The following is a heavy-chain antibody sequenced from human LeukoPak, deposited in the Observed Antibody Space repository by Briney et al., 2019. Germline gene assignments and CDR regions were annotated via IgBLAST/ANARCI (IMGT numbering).Heavy chain of an antibody. CDR2: INPSGGST. D-gene: IGHD5-18*01. V-gene: IGHV1-46*01. CDR3: ARPDWSYGAPYFDY. CDR1: GYTFTSYY. J-gene: IGHJ4*02. Sequence: APVEVSCKASGYTFTSYYMHWVRQAPGQGLEWMGIINPSGGSTSYAQKFQGRVTMTRDTSTSTVYMELSSLRSGDTAVYYCARPDWSYGAPYFDYWGQGTLVTVSS.